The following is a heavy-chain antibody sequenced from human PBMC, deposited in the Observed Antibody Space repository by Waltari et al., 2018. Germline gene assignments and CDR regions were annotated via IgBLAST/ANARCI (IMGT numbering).Heavy chain of an antibody. CDR3: ARRYYYYYMDV. V-gene: IGHV4-39*01. CDR1: GGSISSSSYY. CDR2: IYYSGST. Sequence: QLQLQESGPGLVKPSETLSLTCTVSGGSISSSSYYWGWIRQPPGKGLECIGSIYYSGSTYYNPSLKSRVTISVDTSKNQFSLKLSSVTAADTAVYYCARRYYYYYMDVWGKGTTVTVSS. J-gene: IGHJ6*03.